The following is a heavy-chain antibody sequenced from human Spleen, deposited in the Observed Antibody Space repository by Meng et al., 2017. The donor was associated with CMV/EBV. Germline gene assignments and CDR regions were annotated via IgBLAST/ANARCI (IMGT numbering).Heavy chain of an antibody. CDR2: IIPIFGTA. D-gene: IGHD6-6*01. Sequence: SVKVSCKASGGTFSSYAISWVRQAPGQGLEWMGGIIPIFGTANYAQKFQGRVTITTDESTSTAYMELSSLRSEDTAVYYCARKLEYSSSGGWNYGMDVWGQGTTVTVSS. CDR1: GGTFSSYA. J-gene: IGHJ6*02. V-gene: IGHV1-69*05. CDR3: ARKLEYSSSGGWNYGMDV.